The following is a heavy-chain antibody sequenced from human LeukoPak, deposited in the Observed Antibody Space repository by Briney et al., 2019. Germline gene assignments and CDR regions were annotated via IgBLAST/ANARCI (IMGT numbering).Heavy chain of an antibody. CDR1: GGSISSYY. CDR2: IFSSGST. J-gene: IGHJ3*02. CDR3: ARDRDNWNDADAFDI. Sequence: SETLSLTCTVSGGSISSYYWSWIRQPAGKGLEWIGRIFSSGSTNYNPSLKSRITMSVDTSKNQFSLKPSSVTAADTAVYYCARDRDNWNDADAFDIWGQGTMVTVSS. V-gene: IGHV4-4*07. D-gene: IGHD1-1*01.